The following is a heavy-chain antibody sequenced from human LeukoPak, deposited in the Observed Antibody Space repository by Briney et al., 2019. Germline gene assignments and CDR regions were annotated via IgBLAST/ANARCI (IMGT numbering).Heavy chain of an antibody. CDR1: GGSISSSSYY. D-gene: IGHD6-13*01. J-gene: IGHJ5*02. CDR2: INHSGST. V-gene: IGHV4-39*07. Sequence: SETLSLTCTVSGGSISSSSYYWSWIRQPPGKGLEWIGEINHSGSTNYNPSLKSRVTISVDTSKNQFSLKLSSVTAADTAVYYCARDRYSSSRGIWFDPWDQGTLVTVSS. CDR3: ARDRYSSSRGIWFDP.